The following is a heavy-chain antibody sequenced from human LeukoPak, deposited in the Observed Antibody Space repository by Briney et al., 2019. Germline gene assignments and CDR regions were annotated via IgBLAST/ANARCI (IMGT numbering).Heavy chain of an antibody. CDR3: AKAGTTGIHHWFDP. V-gene: IGHV4-38-2*01. D-gene: IGHD1-1*01. J-gene: IGHJ5*02. CDR2: IYHSGGS. Sequence: SETLSLTCVVSGYSISSDYYWGWIRQPPGKGLEWSGNIYHSGGSYYNPSLKSRVTILVDTSKNQFSLKLSSVTAADTAVYYCAKAGTTGIHHWFDPWGQGNLVTVSS. CDR1: GYSISSDYY.